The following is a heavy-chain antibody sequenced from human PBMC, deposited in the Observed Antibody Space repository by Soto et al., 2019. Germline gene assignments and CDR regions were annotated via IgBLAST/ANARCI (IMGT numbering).Heavy chain of an antibody. CDR1: GGSISSSNW. CDR3: ARDRIVGASRTHYYYYGMDV. CDR2: IYHSWST. D-gene: IGHD1-26*01. V-gene: IGHV4-4*02. J-gene: IGHJ6*02. Sequence: QVQLQESGPGLVKPSGTLSLTCAVSGGSISSSNWWSWVRQPPGKGLEWIGEIYHSWSTNYNPSLKSRVTISVDKSKNQFSLKLSSVTAADTAVYYCARDRIVGASRTHYYYYGMDVWGQGTTVTVSS.